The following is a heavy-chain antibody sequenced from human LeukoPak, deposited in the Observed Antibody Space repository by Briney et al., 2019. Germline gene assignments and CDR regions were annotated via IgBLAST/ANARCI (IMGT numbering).Heavy chain of an antibody. V-gene: IGHV3-33*01. J-gene: IGHJ5*02. D-gene: IGHD1-7*01. Sequence: QSGGSLRLSCAASGFTFSNYGMHWVRQAPGKGLEWLADTWYDGSNKYCADSVKGRFTISRDNSKNTLYLQINSLRAEDTAMYYCARELPPVVNYRFDHWGQGTLVTVSS. CDR2: TWYDGSNK. CDR3: ARELPPVVNYRFDH. CDR1: GFTFSNYG.